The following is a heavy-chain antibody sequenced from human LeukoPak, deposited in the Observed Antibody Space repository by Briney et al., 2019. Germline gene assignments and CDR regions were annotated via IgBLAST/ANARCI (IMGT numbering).Heavy chain of an antibody. Sequence: GGSLRLSCAASGFTFISYAISGVRQAPGKGLEWVTDISGSGDRTYNAVCVQGRFTIYRDNYKHTLSLQMLTVSAGDAAVYHCAKDRGDHLFDNRGQGTMVTVSS. D-gene: IGHD6-25*01. V-gene: IGHV3-23*01. CDR3: AKDRGDHLFDN. J-gene: IGHJ4*02. CDR1: GFTFISYA. CDR2: ISGSGDRT.